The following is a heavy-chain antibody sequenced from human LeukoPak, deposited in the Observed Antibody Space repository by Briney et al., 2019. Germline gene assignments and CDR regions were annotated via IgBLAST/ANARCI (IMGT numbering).Heavy chain of an antibody. CDR2: IYTSGST. CDR1: GGSIISYY. CDR3: ARDRGHGDNYFDY. J-gene: IGHJ4*02. Sequence: SETLSLTCSVSGGSIISYYWSWIRQPAGKGLEWIGRIYTSGSTNYNPSLKSRVTMSVDTSKHQFSLKLSSVTAADTAVYYCARDRGHGDNYFDYWGQGTLVTVSS. D-gene: IGHD4-17*01. V-gene: IGHV4-4*07.